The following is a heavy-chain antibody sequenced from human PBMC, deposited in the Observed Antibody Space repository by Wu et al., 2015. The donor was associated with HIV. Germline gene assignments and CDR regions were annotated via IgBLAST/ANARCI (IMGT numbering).Heavy chain of an antibody. D-gene: IGHD3-22*01. V-gene: IGHV1-2*02. CDR1: GYTFSAYY. Sequence: QVQLVQSGAEVKKPGASVKVFCKASGYTFSAYYIHWVRQAPGQGLEWMGWINPYTGGTNYAQKFQDRVTMTRDTSINTAYMDLNRLEPDDTAFYYCARWYYFDTSGYRTIFFDYWGQGTLVTVSS. J-gene: IGHJ4*02. CDR2: INPYTGGT. CDR3: ARWYYFDTSGYRTIFFDY.